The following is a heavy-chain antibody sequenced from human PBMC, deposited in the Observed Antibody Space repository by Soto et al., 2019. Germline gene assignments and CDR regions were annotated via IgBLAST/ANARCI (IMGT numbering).Heavy chain of an antibody. CDR1: GFTFSSYG. J-gene: IGHJ4*02. CDR2: ISYDGSNK. V-gene: IGHV3-30*18. CDR3: AKEASAVSRWEDTAMGYFDY. D-gene: IGHD5-18*01. Sequence: GGSLRLSCAASGFTFSSYGMHWVRQAPGKGLEWVAVISYDGSNKYYADSVKGRFTISRDNSKNTLYLQMNSLRAEDTAVYYCAKEASAVSRWEDTAMGYFDYWGQGTLVTVSS.